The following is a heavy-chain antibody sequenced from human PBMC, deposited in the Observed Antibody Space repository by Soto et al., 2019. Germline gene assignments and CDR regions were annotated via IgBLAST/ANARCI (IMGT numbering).Heavy chain of an antibody. CDR3: ARGASFGVVMIGSNYFYY. Sequence: GRSLRLSRAASGFTFSSYAKSFVRQAPAKGLEWFSAISGSDVITYYADSGNGRFTISRDNSKNTLYLQMNSLRAEDTAVYYCARGASFGVVMIGSNYFYYWGEGPLVTVFS. V-gene: IGHV3-23*01. CDR1: GFTFSSYA. J-gene: IGHJ4*02. CDR2: ISGSDVIT. D-gene: IGHD3-3*01.